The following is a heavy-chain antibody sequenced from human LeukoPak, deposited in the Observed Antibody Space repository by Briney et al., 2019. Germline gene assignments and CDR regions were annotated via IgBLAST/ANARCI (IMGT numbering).Heavy chain of an antibody. Sequence: GGSLRLSCAASGFTFRTYGMHWVRQAPGKGLEWVAVIWFDGSNKDYADSGKGRFTISRDNSKNTLFLQMNSLRAEDTAVYYCTTDLFQQQLVPAYFDYWGQGTLVTVSS. D-gene: IGHD6-13*01. CDR1: GFTFRTYG. J-gene: IGHJ4*02. V-gene: IGHV3-33*01. CDR3: TTDLFQQQLVPAYFDY. CDR2: IWFDGSNK.